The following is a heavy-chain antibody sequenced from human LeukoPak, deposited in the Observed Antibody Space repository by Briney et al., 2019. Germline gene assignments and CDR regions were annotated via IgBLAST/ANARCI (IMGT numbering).Heavy chain of an antibody. Sequence: PSETLSLACTVSGGSISSYYWSWIRQPPGKGLEWIGYIYYSGSTNYNPSLKSRVTISVDTSKNQFSLKLSSVTAADTAVYYCARAADYGMDVWGQGTTVTVSS. D-gene: IGHD2-2*01. CDR3: ARAADYGMDV. CDR2: IYYSGST. V-gene: IGHV4-59*01. J-gene: IGHJ6*02. CDR1: GGSISSYY.